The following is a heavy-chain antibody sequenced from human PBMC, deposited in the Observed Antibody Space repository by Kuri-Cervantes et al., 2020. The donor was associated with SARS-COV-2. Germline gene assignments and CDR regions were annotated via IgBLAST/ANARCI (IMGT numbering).Heavy chain of an antibody. CDR1: GGSFSGYY. Sequence: GSLRLSCAVYGGSFSGYYWSWIRQPPGKGLEWIGEVSHSGSTNYNASLKSRVIISLDTSKNQFSLKLSSVTAADTAVYYCARGSCSSATCHIFDYWGQGTLVTVSS. J-gene: IGHJ4*02. D-gene: IGHD2-2*02. CDR2: VSHSGST. V-gene: IGHV4-34*01. CDR3: ARGSCSSATCHIFDY.